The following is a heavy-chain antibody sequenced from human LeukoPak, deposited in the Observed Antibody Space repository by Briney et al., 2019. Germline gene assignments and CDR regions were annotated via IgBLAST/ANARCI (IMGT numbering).Heavy chain of an antibody. D-gene: IGHD4-17*01. Sequence: SETLSLTCTVSGGSISSGDYYWSWNRQPPGKGLEWIGYIYYSGSTYYNPSLKRRVTISVDTSKSQFSLKLSSVTAADTAVYYCARYTVTTIGFDPWGQGTLVTVSS. CDR2: IYYSGST. J-gene: IGHJ5*02. V-gene: IGHV4-30-4*01. CDR3: ARYTVTTIGFDP. CDR1: GGSISSGDYY.